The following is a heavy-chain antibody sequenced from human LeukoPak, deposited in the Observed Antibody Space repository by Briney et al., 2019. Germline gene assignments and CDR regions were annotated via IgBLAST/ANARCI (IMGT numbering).Heavy chain of an antibody. CDR2: IIPIFGTA. CDR1: GGTFSSYA. J-gene: IGHJ6*02. V-gene: IGHV1-69*13. Sequence: EASVKVSCKASGGTFSSYAISWVRQAPGQGLEWMGGIIPIFGTANYAQKFQGRVTITADESTSTAYMELSSLRSEDTAVYYCAGGWYPPYYYGMDVWGQGTTVTVSS. D-gene: IGHD6-13*01. CDR3: AGGWYPPYYYGMDV.